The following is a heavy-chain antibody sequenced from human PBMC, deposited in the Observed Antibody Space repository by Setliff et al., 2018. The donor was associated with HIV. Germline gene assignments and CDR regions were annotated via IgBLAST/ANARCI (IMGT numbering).Heavy chain of an antibody. D-gene: IGHD3-10*01. J-gene: IGHJ6*03. CDR3: ARGSGFKAYYYYMDV. CDR1: GYTFTSYA. Sequence: ASVKVSCKASGYTFTSYAINWVRQAPGQGLEWMGGIIPIFSTSNYAQKFQGRVTMTADEFTSTAYMELSSLRSEDTAVYYCARGSGFKAYYYYMDVWGKGTTVTVSS. V-gene: IGHV1-69*13. CDR2: IIPIFSTS.